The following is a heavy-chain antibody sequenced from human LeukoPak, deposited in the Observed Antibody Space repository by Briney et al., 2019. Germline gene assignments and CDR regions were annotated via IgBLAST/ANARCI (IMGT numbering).Heavy chain of an antibody. CDR1: GGTFSSYA. D-gene: IGHD4-17*01. V-gene: IGHV1-69*04. Sequence: SVKVSCKASGGTFSSYAISWVRQAPGQGLEWMGRIIPTLGIANYAQKFQGRVTITADKSTSTAYMELSSLRSEDTAVYYCARSYGDLDRGIVYYFDYWGQGTLVTVSS. J-gene: IGHJ4*02. CDR2: IIPTLGIA. CDR3: ARSYGDLDRGIVYYFDY.